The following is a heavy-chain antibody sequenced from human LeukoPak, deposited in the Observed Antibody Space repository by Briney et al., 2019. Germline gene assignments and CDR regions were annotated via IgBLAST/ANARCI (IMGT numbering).Heavy chain of an antibody. D-gene: IGHD3-22*01. CDR2: ISRNGVAT. CDR1: GLSIADYT. Sequence: GGSLRLSCEASGLSIADYTMHWVRQVPGKGLEWVSLISRNGVATKYADSVRGRFIVSRDNSKNSLYLQMNSLSTEDAALYYCAKDFSVYYYDSRVLDYWGQGILVTVFS. J-gene: IGHJ4*02. CDR3: AKDFSVYYYDSRVLDY. V-gene: IGHV3-43*01.